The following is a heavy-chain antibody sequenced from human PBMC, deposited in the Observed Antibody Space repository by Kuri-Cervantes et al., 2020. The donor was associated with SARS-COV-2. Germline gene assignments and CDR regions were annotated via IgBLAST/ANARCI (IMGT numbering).Heavy chain of an antibody. CDR2: ISSSSSTI. CDR1: GFTFSSYS. J-gene: IGHJ4*02. V-gene: IGHV3-48*01. D-gene: IGHD4-11*01. CDR3: AGDGPLQGPGTAY. Sequence: GGSLRLSCAASGFTFSSYSMNWVRQAPGKGLEWVSYISSSSSTIYYADSVKGRFTISRDNAKNSLYLQMNSLRAEDTAVYYCAGDGPLQGPGTAYWGQGNLVTVSS.